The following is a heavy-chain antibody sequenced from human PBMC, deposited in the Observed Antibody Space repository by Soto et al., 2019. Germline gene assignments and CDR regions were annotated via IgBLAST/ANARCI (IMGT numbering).Heavy chain of an antibody. CDR1: GFTFSHYE. V-gene: IGHV3-48*03. Sequence: EVQLVESGGGLVQPGGSLRLSCAASGFTFSHYEMNWARQAPGKGLECVSYISTTGITIYYVDSVKGRFTISRDDAKNSQYLQMNNLRAEDTAIYYCARSLSKSSGYYFDYWGQGTLVAVSS. J-gene: IGHJ4*02. D-gene: IGHD6-25*01. CDR3: ARSLSKSSGYYFDY. CDR2: ISTTGITI.